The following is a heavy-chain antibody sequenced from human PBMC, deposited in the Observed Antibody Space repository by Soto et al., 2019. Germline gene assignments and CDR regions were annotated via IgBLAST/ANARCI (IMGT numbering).Heavy chain of an antibody. CDR1: GFTFSSYA. D-gene: IGHD6-19*01. V-gene: IGHV3-23*01. Sequence: GGSLRLSCAASGFTFSSYAMGWVRQAPGKGLEWVSAVSGSGGSTYYADSVKGRFTISRDNTRNTLHLQMNSLRAEDTAAYFCARYSYNNGSRVHCFDSWGQGTLVTVSS. CDR3: ARYSYNNGSRVHCFDS. CDR2: VSGSGGST. J-gene: IGHJ4*02.